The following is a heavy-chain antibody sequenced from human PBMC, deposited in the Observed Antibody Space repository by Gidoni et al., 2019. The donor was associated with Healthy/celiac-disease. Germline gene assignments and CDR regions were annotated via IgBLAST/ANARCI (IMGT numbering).Heavy chain of an antibody. V-gene: IGHV4-34*01. CDR1: GGSFSGYY. CDR3: ARGRHNWYFDL. Sequence: QVQLQQWGAGLLKPSETLSLTCAVYGGSFSGYYWSWNRQPPGKGLEWIGEINHSVSTNYTPALKSRVTISVDTSKNQFALKLSSVTAADTAVYYCARGRHNWYFDLWGRGTLVTVSS. CDR2: INHSVST. J-gene: IGHJ2*01.